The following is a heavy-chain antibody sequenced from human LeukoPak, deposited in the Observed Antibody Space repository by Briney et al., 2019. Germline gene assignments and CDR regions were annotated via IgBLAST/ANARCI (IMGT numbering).Heavy chain of an antibody. CDR1: GYTFTSYY. CDR2: INPSGGST. V-gene: IGHV1-46*01. CDR3: ARVRLRFLEWPQMDV. D-gene: IGHD3-3*01. Sequence: ASVKVSCKASGYTFTSYYMHWVRQAPGQGLEWMGIINPSGGSTSYAQKFQGRVTMTRDTSTSTVYMELSSLRSEDTAVYYCARVRLRFLEWPQMDVWGQGTTVTASS. J-gene: IGHJ6*02.